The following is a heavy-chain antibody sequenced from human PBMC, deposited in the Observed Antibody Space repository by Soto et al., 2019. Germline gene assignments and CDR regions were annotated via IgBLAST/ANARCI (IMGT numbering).Heavy chain of an antibody. V-gene: IGHV3-30*18. D-gene: IGHD2-21*01. Sequence: QVQLVESGGGVVQPGRSLRLSCAASGFTFSSDGMHWVRQAPGKGLEWVAVISYDGSDKYYADSAKGRFTISRDNSKNTVFLQMNSLRPEDTALDYGAKPKGAEIPCDSWGQGTLVTVSS. J-gene: IGHJ4*02. CDR1: GFTFSSDG. CDR3: AKPKGAEIPCDS. CDR2: ISYDGSDK.